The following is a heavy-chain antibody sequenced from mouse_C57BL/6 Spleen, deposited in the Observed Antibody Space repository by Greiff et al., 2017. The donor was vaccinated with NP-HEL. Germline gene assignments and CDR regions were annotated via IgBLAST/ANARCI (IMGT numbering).Heavy chain of an antibody. CDR1: GFTFSSYA. CDR2: ISDGGSYT. D-gene: IGHD2-12*01. J-gene: IGHJ4*01. V-gene: IGHV5-4*01. CDR3: ARERRDYAMDY. Sequence: DVKLVESGGGLVKPGGSLKLSCAASGFTFSSYAMSWVRQTPEKRLEWVATISDGGSYTYYPDNVKGRFTISRDNAKNNLYLQMSHLKSEDTAMYYCARERRDYAMDYWGQGTSVTVSS.